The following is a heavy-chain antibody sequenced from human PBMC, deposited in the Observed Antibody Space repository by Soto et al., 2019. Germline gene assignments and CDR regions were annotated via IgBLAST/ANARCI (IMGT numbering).Heavy chain of an antibody. D-gene: IGHD3-22*01. CDR2: INAGNGNT. J-gene: IGHJ4*02. CDR1: GYTFTSYA. Sequence: ASVKVSCKASGYTFTSYAMHWVRQAPGQRLEWMGWINAGNGNTKYSQKFQGRVTITRDTSASTAYMELSSLRSEDTAVYYCARVGDAYYYDSSGYRSRSVRDYWGQGTLVTVSS. V-gene: IGHV1-3*01. CDR3: ARVGDAYYYDSSGYRSRSVRDY.